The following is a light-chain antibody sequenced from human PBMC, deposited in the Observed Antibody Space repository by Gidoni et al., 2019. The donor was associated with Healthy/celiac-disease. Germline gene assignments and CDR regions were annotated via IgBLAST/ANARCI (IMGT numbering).Light chain of an antibody. CDR1: QSVSSY. V-gene: IGKV3-11*01. CDR2: DAS. CDR3: QQRSTL. J-gene: IGKJ3*01. Sequence: EIVLKQSPATLSLSPGERATLSCRASQSVSSYLAWYQQKPGQAPRLLIYDASNRATGIPARFSGSGSGTDFTLTISSLEPEDFAVYYCQQRSTLFGPGTKVDIK.